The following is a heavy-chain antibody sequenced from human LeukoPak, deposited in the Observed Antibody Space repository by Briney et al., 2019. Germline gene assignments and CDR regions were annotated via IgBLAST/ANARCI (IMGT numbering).Heavy chain of an antibody. CDR1: GFTVSSNY. V-gene: IGHV3-53*01. Sequence: GGSLRLSCAASGFTVSSNYMSWVRQAPGKGLEWVSVIYSGGSTYYADSVKGRFTISRDNSKNTLYLQMNSLRAEDTAVYYCARDNEYFSDSYAFDIWGQGTMVTVSS. CDR3: ARDNEYFSDSYAFDI. D-gene: IGHD2/OR15-2a*01. CDR2: IYSGGST. J-gene: IGHJ3*02.